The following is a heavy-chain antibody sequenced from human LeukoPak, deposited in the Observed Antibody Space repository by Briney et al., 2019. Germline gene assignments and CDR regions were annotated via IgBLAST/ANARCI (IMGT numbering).Heavy chain of an antibody. CDR3: TRHPDYYDSTFDY. CDR2: ISGTGGRT. CDR1: GFTFSTYA. J-gene: IGHJ4*02. Sequence: GGSLRLSCAASGFTFSTYAMSWVRQAPGKGLEWVSVISGTGGRTYYADSVKGRFTISRDDSMNTAYLQMNSLKTEDTAVYYCTRHPDYYDSTFDYWGQGTLVTVSS. V-gene: IGHV3-23*01. D-gene: IGHD3-22*01.